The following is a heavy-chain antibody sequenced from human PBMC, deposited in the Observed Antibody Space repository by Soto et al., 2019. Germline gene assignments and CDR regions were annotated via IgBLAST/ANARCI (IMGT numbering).Heavy chain of an antibody. V-gene: IGHV4-61*01. J-gene: IGHJ4*02. CDR1: GASVTSGSYY. CDR3: AGRTVTHNIYFFDY. Sequence: PSETLSLTCTVSGASVTSGSYYWNWIRQPPGKGLEWIGYIYYGGSTNYNPSLKSRVTISVDTSKNQFSLRLSSVTAADTAVYYCAGRTVTHNIYFFDYWGQGTLVTVSS. D-gene: IGHD4-17*01. CDR2: IYYGGST.